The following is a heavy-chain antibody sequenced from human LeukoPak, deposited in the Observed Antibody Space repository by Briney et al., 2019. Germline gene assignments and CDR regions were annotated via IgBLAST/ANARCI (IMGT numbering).Heavy chain of an antibody. Sequence: SVKVSCKASGGTFSSYAISWVRQAPGQGLEWMGGIIPIFGTANYAQKFQGRVTITADKSTSTAYMELSSLRSEDTAVYYCARDFIPVMITFGGVMAFDIWGQGTMVTVSS. CDR3: ARDFIPVMITFGGVMAFDI. V-gene: IGHV1-69*06. CDR1: GGTFSSYA. CDR2: IIPIFGTA. J-gene: IGHJ3*02. D-gene: IGHD3-16*01.